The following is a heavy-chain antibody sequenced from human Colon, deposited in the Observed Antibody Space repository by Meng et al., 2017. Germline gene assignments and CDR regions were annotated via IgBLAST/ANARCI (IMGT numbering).Heavy chain of an antibody. D-gene: IGHD1-26*01. CDR1: GDSFNSPDYY. V-gene: IGHV4-30-4*01. J-gene: IGHJ4*02. CDR3: ARSPYSGSALPFFDY. Sequence: VQPEGFGPGLVKPSQTLSLTCTVSGDSFNSPDYYWSWIRQPPEKGLEWIGYIYYSGSTYYNPSLKSRVSISGDTSNKQFSLKLTSVTAADTAVYYCARSPYSGSALPFFDYWGQGSLVTVSS. CDR2: IYYSGST.